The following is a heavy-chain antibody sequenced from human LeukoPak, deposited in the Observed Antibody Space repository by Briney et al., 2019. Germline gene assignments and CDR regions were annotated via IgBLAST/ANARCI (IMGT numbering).Heavy chain of an antibody. J-gene: IGHJ4*02. Sequence: GGSLRLSCAASGFTFTTYAMSWVRQAPGKGLEWVANIKQDGSEKYYVESVEGRFTISRDNPKDSLFLQMNSLRVEDTAVYYCVGSGYGAYWGQGTLVTVSS. CDR1: GFTFTTYA. CDR3: VGSGYGAY. CDR2: IKQDGSEK. V-gene: IGHV3-7*05. D-gene: IGHD5-12*01.